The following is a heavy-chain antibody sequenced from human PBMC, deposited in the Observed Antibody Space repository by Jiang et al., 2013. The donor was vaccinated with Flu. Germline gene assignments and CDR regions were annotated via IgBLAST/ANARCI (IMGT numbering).Heavy chain of an antibody. D-gene: IGHD2-15*01. CDR1: GFTFNSYA. CDR3: ARVGGDYCSGGSCFYFDY. CDR2: IWYDGSNK. Sequence: VQLVESGGGVVQPGRSLRLSCVASGFTFNSYAMHWVRQAPGKGLEWVAVIWYDGSNKYYADSVKGRFTISRDNSENTLYLQMNSLRAEDTAVYYCARVGGDYCSGGSCFYFDYWGQGTLVTVSS. J-gene: IGHJ4*02. V-gene: IGHV3-33*01.